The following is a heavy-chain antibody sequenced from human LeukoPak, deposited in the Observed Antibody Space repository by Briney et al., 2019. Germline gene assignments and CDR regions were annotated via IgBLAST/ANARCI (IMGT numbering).Heavy chain of an antibody. CDR3: TSPWFDP. CDR2: INHSGST. Sequence: PGGSLRLSCAASGFTFSNYAMNWVRQPPGKGLEWIGEINHSGSTNYNPSLKSRVTISVDTSKNQFSLKLTSVTAADTAVYYCTSPWFDPWGQGTLVTVSS. CDR1: GFTFSNYA. J-gene: IGHJ5*02. V-gene: IGHV4-34*01.